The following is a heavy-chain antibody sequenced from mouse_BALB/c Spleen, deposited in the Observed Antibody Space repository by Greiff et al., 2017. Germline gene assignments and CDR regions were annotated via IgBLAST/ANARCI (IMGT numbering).Heavy chain of an antibody. CDR2: IDPETGGT. V-gene: IGHV1-15*01. Sequence: VQLQQSGAELVRPGASVTLSCKASGYTFTDYEMHWVKQTPVHGLEWIGAIDPETGGTAYNQKFKGKATLTADKSSSTAYMELRSLTSEDSAVYYCTRERTTVVGHYFDYWGQGTTLTVSS. D-gene: IGHD1-1*01. CDR3: TRERTTVVGHYFDY. CDR1: GYTFTDYE. J-gene: IGHJ2*01.